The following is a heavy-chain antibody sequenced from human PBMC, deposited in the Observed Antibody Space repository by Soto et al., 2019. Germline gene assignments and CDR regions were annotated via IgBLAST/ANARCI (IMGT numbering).Heavy chain of an antibody. V-gene: IGHV4-30-4*08. CDR2: IHYSGSI. J-gene: IGHJ6*02. CDR3: AREDDGGDRDYYGLDV. D-gene: IGHD2-21*02. Sequence: SETQCLTCPVSGGSISYEDCHWTWIRQSPGKGLEWIGYIHYSGSIIYNPSFKSRVTISVDTSKNQFSLQLSSVTAADTAVYFCAREDDGGDRDYYGLDVWGQGTTVTVSS. CDR1: GGSISYEDCH.